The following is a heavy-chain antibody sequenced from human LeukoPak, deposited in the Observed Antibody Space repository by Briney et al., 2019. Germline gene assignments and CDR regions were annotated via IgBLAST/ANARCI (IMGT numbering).Heavy chain of an antibody. CDR1: GGSISSGGYY. J-gene: IGHJ4*02. V-gene: IGHV4-30-2*01. Sequence: PSETLSLTCTVSGGSISSGGYYWSWIRQPPGKGLEWIGYIYHSGSTYYNPSLKSRVTISVDRSKNQFSLKLSSVTAADTAVYYCAREYYYGSGSYYLDYWGQGTLVTVSS. CDR2: IYHSGST. D-gene: IGHD3-10*01. CDR3: AREYYYGSGSYYLDY.